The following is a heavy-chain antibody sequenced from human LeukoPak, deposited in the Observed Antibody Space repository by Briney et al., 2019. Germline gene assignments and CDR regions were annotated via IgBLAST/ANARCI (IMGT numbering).Heavy chain of an antibody. CDR2: TSSSDAGT. D-gene: IGHD2-21*01. CDR1: GFTFSSYE. Sequence: GGSLRLSCAASGFTFSSYEMNWVRQTPGKGLEWVAATSSSDAGTYHADSVRGRFTISRDNSKNTLYLQMNSLRAEDAAVYFCAKAPVTSCRGAYCYPFDSWGQGTLVTVSS. J-gene: IGHJ4*02. V-gene: IGHV3-23*01. CDR3: AKAPVTSCRGAYCYPFDS.